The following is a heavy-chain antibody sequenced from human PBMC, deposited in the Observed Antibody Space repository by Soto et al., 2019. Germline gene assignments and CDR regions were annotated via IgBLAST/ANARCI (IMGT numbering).Heavy chain of an antibody. J-gene: IGHJ5*02. Sequence: PGGSLRLSCAASGFTVSSNYMSWVRQAPGKGLEGVSVIYSGGSTYYADSVKGRFTISRHNSKNTLYLQMNSLRAEDTAVYYCERELNDYSNYFCFAPGGKGTLFPVSS. CDR1: GFTVSSNY. V-gene: IGHV3-53*01. CDR2: IYSGGST. D-gene: IGHD4-4*01. CDR3: ERELNDYSNYFCFAP.